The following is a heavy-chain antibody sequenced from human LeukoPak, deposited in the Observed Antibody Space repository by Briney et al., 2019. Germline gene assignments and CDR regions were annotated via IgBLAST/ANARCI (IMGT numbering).Heavy chain of an antibody. J-gene: IGHJ5*02. V-gene: IGHV4-59*08. D-gene: IGHD2-2*01. CDR1: GGSISNYY. CDR2: IYYSGST. CDR3: ARHPVYQLPPYNWFDP. Sequence: SETLSLTCTVSGGSISNYYWSWIRQPPGKGLEWIGFIYYSGSTNYNPSLKSRVTISVDTSKNQFSLKVRSVTAADTAVYYCARHPVYQLPPYNWFDPWGQGTLVTVSS.